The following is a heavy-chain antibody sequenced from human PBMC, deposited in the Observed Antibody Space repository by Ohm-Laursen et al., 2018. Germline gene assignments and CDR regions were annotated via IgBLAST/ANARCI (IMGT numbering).Heavy chain of an antibody. D-gene: IGHD1/OR15-1a*01. J-gene: IGHJ4*02. CDR3: ARGSGTPWGLYFDH. Sequence: SLRLSCAASGFTFSTYTMNWVRQAPGKGLEWVSYISSSSRTIYYADSVKGRFTISRDNAKNSLYLQMNSLRGEDTAVYYCARGSGTPWGLYFDHWGQGALVTVSS. CDR1: GFTFSTYT. CDR2: ISSSSRTI. V-gene: IGHV3-48*01.